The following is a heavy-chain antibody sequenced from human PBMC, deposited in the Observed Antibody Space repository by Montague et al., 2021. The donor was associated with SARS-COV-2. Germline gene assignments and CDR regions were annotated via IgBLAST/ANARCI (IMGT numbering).Heavy chain of an antibody. CDR1: GFTFRDYA. Sequence: SLRLSCAASGFTFRDYAMHWVRQVPGKGLEWVSGMSWNSGRIGYADSVXGRFTISRDNAKNSVYLQMNSLRSEDTAMYYCAKDGYYYGPGSRFDYWGQGTLVTVSS. D-gene: IGHD3-10*01. CDR2: MSWNSGRI. V-gene: IGHV3-9*01. J-gene: IGHJ4*02. CDR3: AKDGYYYGPGSRFDY.